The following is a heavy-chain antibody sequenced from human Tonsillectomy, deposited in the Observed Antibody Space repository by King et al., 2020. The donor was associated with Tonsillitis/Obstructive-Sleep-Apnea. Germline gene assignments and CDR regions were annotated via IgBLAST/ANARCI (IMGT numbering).Heavy chain of an antibody. CDR2: IYYSGST. J-gene: IGHJ4*02. Sequence: QLQESGPGLVKPSETRSLTCTVSGGAISSYYWGWIGPPPGKGLEWIGCIYYSGSTNYNPPLKRRVTISVDTSKNQFSLKLCSVTAADTAVYYCARVFYDSSGYPLFDYWGQGTLVTVSS. CDR3: ARVFYDSSGYPLFDY. CDR1: GGAISSYY. V-gene: IGHV4-59*01. D-gene: IGHD3-22*01.